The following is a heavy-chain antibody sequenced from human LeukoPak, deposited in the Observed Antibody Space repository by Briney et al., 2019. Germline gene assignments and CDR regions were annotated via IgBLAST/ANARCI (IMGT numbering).Heavy chain of an antibody. V-gene: IGHV4-38-2*01. Sequence: PSETLSLTCAVSGYSISSGYYWGWIRQPPGKGLEWIGRIYHSGSTYYNPSLKSRVTISVDTSKNQFSLKLSSVTAADTAVYYCARSPFLEWSSYFDYWGQGTLVTVSS. CDR1: GYSISSGYY. CDR3: ARSPFLEWSSYFDY. CDR2: IYHSGST. D-gene: IGHD3-3*01. J-gene: IGHJ4*02.